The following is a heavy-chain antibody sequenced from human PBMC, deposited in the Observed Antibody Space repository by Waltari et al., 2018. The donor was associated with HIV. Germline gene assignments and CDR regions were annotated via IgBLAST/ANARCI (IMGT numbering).Heavy chain of an antibody. D-gene: IGHD3-22*01. J-gene: IGHJ4*02. V-gene: IGHV3-33*01. CDR2: IWYDGENK. CDR3: ARGGYYYDISGYYHY. CDR1: GFTFSNFA. Sequence: QVQLVESGGGVVQPWRSLRLSCAASGFTFSNFAMHWVRQAPGKGLEWVAVIWYDGENKYYADSVKGRFTISRDNSKNTLYLQMNSLRVEDTAVYYCARGGYYYDISGYYHYWGQGTLVTVSS.